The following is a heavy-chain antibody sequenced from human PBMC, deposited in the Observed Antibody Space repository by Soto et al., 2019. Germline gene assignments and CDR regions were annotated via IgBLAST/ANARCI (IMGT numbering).Heavy chain of an antibody. D-gene: IGHD5-18*01. V-gene: IGHV4-34*01. Sequence: QVQLQQWGAGLLKPSETLSLTCAVYGGSFSGYYWSWIRQPPGKGLEWIGESNHVGNTNYNPSLKRRITLSVDRSKNQLSLRLTAVTAADTAVYYCARVLIAGVTTDWGQGTLVIVSS. CDR1: GGSFSGYY. CDR3: ARVLIAGVTTD. J-gene: IGHJ4*02. CDR2: SNHVGNT.